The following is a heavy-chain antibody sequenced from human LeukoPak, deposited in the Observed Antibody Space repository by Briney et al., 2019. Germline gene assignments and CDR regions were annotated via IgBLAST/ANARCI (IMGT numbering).Heavy chain of an antibody. V-gene: IGHV4-61*05. CDR2: IYYSGST. CDR1: GGSISSSSYY. D-gene: IGHD3-22*01. J-gene: IGHJ3*02. CDR3: ARVGYYYDSSGSPHGAFDI. Sequence: TSETLSLTCTVSGGSISSSSYYWGWIRQPPGKGLEWIGYIYYSGSTNYNPSLKSRVTISVDTSKNQFSLKLSSVTAADTAVYYCARVGYYYDSSGSPHGAFDIWGQGTMVTVSS.